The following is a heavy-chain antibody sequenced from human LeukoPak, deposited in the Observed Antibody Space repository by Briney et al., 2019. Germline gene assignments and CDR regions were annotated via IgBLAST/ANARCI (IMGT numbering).Heavy chain of an antibody. D-gene: IGHD3-16*01. CDR2: MNPNSGNT. Sequence: ASVKVSCKASGYTFTSYDINWVRQATGQGLEWMGWMNPNSGNTGHAQKFQGRVTMTRKTSISTAYMELSSLRSEDTAVYYCARGPSYVVTFGGVINWFDPWGQGTLVTDSS. V-gene: IGHV1-8*01. CDR1: GYTFTSYD. CDR3: ARGPSYVVTFGGVINWFDP. J-gene: IGHJ5*02.